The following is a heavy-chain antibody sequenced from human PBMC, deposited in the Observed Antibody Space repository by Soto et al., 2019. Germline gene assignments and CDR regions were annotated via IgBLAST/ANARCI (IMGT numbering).Heavy chain of an antibody. V-gene: IGHV4-4*02. CDR2: IYHSGST. Sequence: SETLSLTCAVSGGSISSSNWWSWVRQPPGKGLEWIGEIYHSGSTNYNPSLKSRVTISVDKSKNQFSLKLSSVTAADTAVYYCGRAGTGVYSGFDVARTYCFDLWGQGSLVT. CDR1: GGSISSSNW. J-gene: IGHJ5*02. CDR3: GRAGTGVYSGFDVARTYCFDL. D-gene: IGHD5-12*01.